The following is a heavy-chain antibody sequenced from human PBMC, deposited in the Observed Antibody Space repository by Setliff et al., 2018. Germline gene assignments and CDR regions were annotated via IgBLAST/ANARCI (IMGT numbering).Heavy chain of an antibody. CDR2: INPSSGAT. J-gene: IGHJ3*02. CDR3: ARDGGGDSDAFDI. CDR1: GYTFTGYY. Sequence: GESLKISCKASGYTFTGYYMYWVRQAPGQGLEWMGRINPSSGATIYAQKFQGRVTMTSDTSISTAYMELGRLRSDDTAVYFCARDGGGDSDAFDIWGQGTMVTVSS. V-gene: IGHV1-2*06. D-gene: IGHD3-16*01.